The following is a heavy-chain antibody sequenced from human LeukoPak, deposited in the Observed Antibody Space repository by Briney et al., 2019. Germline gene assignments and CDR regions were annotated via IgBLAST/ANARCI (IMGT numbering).Heavy chain of an antibody. Sequence: SVTVSCKASGGTFSSYAISWVRQAPGQGLEWMGGIIPTFGTANYAQKFQGRVTITADESTSTAYMELSSLRSEDTAVYYCAREYCSGGSCPTDAFDIWGQGTMVTVSS. V-gene: IGHV1-69*13. CDR3: AREYCSGGSCPTDAFDI. J-gene: IGHJ3*02. CDR2: IIPTFGTA. D-gene: IGHD2-15*01. CDR1: GGTFSSYA.